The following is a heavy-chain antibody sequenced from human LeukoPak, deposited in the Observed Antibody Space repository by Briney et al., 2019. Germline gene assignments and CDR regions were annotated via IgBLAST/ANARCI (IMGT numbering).Heavy chain of an antibody. D-gene: IGHD3-10*02. CDR3: GSTSLLGSGFFDY. CDR1: GFTVSSNY. Sequence: GGSLRLSCAASGFTVSSNYMSWVRQAPGKGLEWVSVIYSGGSTYYADSVKGRFTISRDNSKNTLYLQTNSLRAEDTAVYYCGSTSLLGSGFFDYWGQGTLVTVSS. J-gene: IGHJ4*02. V-gene: IGHV3-66*01. CDR2: IYSGGST.